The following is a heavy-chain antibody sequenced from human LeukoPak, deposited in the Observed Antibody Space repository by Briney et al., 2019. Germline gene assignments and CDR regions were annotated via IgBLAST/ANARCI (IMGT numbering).Heavy chain of an antibody. Sequence: SETLPLTCAVYGGTFSTYYRTWIRQPPGKGLEWIGEITHSGSTNYNPSLKSRLTVSVDTSKKQFSLHMNSVTAADTAVYYCARASYNWNYFDSWGKGTLVTVSS. CDR3: ARASYNWNYFDS. D-gene: IGHD1-20*01. CDR1: GGTFSTYY. V-gene: IGHV4-34*01. J-gene: IGHJ4*02. CDR2: ITHSGST.